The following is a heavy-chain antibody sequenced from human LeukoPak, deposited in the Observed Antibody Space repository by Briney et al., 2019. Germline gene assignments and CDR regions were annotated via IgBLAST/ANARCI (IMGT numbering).Heavy chain of an antibody. Sequence: SETLSLTCTVSGGSISSNYWSWIRQPPGKGQEWIGYIYYSGSTSYNPSLTSRVTISVDTSNNQFSLKLSSVTAADTAVYYCARLTLYSYGNLDYWGQGALVTVSS. CDR3: ARLTLYSYGNLDY. CDR2: IYYSGST. CDR1: GGSISSNY. V-gene: IGHV4-59*01. D-gene: IGHD5-18*01. J-gene: IGHJ4*02.